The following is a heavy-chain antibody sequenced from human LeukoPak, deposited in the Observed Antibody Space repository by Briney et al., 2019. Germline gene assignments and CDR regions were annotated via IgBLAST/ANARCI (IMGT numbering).Heavy chain of an antibody. D-gene: IGHD3-10*01. CDR2: IIPIFGTA. CDR3: ARDGPPMVRGVPAYYYYGMDV. CDR1: GGTFSSYA. V-gene: IGHV1-69*13. Sequence: SVKVSCKASGGTFSSYAISWVRQAPGQGLEWMGGIIPIFGTANYAQKFQGRVTITADESTSTAYMELSSLRSEDTAVYYCARDGPPMVRGVPAYYYYGMDVWGQGTTVTVSS. J-gene: IGHJ6*02.